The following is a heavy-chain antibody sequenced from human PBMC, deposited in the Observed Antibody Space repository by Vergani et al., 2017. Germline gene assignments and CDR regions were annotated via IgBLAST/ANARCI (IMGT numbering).Heavy chain of an antibody. D-gene: IGHD4-23*01. CDR2: IYYSGST. CDR3: ARELTSVGYYYYMDV. Sequence: QVQLQESGPGLVKPSETLSLTCTVSGGPISSYYWSWIRQPPGKGLEWIGYIYYSGSTNYNPSLKSRVTISVDTSKNQFSLKLSSVTAADTAVYYCARELTSVGYYYYMDVWGKGTTVTVSS. J-gene: IGHJ6*03. V-gene: IGHV4-59*01. CDR1: GGPISSYY.